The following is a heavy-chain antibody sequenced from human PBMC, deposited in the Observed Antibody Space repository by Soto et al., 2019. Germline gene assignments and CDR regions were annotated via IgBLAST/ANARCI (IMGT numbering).Heavy chain of an antibody. Sequence: ASVKVSCKASGGTFSSYAISWVRQAPGQGLEWMGGIIPIFGTANYAQKFQGRVTITADESTSTAYMELSSLRSEDTAVYYCARSRPYYYDSSGYHNYYYYGMDVWGQGTTVTVSS. V-gene: IGHV1-69*13. CDR1: GGTFSSYA. J-gene: IGHJ6*02. CDR3: ARSRPYYYDSSGYHNYYYYGMDV. D-gene: IGHD3-22*01. CDR2: IIPIFGTA.